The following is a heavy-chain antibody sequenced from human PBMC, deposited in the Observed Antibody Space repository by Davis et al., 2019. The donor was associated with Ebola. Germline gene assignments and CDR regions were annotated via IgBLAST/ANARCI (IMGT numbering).Heavy chain of an antibody. Sequence: AASVKVSCKASGGTFTSYDINWVRQATGQGLEWMGWMNPNSGNTGYAQKFQGRVTMTRNTSISTAYMELSSLRSDDTAVYYCARLRAALGSYYYYGMDVWGKGTTVTVSS. CDR3: ARLRAALGSYYYYGMDV. D-gene: IGHD2-15*01. V-gene: IGHV1-8*01. CDR2: MNPNSGNT. J-gene: IGHJ6*04. CDR1: GGTFTSYD.